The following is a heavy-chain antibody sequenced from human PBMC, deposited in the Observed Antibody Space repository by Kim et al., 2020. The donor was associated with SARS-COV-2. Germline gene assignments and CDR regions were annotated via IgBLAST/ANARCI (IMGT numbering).Heavy chain of an antibody. V-gene: IGHV3-48*04. CDR3: ARVRFGMDV. J-gene: IGHJ6*02. Sequence: STIYYADSVKGRFTISRDNAKNSLYLQMNSLRAEDTAVYYCARVRFGMDVWGQGTTVTVSS. CDR2: STI.